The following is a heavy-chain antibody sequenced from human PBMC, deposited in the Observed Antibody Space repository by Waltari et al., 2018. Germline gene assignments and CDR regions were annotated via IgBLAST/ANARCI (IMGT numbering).Heavy chain of an antibody. CDR3: AREVGASHSSLYFDY. CDR1: GGSISSSSYY. Sequence: QLQLQESGPGLVKPSETLSLTCTVSGGSISSSSYYWGWIRQPPGKGLEWIGSIYYSGSTYYNPSLKSRVTISVDTSKNQFSLKLSSVTAADTAVYYCAREVGASHSSLYFDYWGQGTLVTVSS. V-gene: IGHV4-39*02. D-gene: IGHD1-26*01. J-gene: IGHJ4*02. CDR2: IYYSGST.